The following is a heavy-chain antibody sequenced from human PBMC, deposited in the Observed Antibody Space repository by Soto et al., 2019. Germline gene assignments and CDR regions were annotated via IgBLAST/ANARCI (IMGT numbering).Heavy chain of an antibody. CDR1: GFTFSNAW. V-gene: IGHV3-15*07. CDR3: TTETASYYDILTGYYLDY. D-gene: IGHD3-9*01. J-gene: IGHJ4*02. CDR2: IKSKTDGGTT. Sequence: GGSLRLSCAASGFTFSNAWMNWVRQAPGKGLEWVGRIKSKTDGGTTDYAAPVKGRFTISRDDSKNTLYLQMNSLKTEDTAVYYCTTETASYYDILTGYYLDYWGQGTLVTVS.